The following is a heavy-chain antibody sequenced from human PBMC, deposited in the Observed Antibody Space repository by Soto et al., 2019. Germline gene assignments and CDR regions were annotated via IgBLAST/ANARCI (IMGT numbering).Heavy chain of an antibody. Sequence: PGESLKISCKGSGYSFTSYWIGWVRQMPGKGLEWMGIIYPGDSDTRYSPSFQGQVTISADKSISTAYLQWSSLKASDTAMYYCARLNILTGYYRYGMDVWGQGTTVTVSS. V-gene: IGHV5-51*01. CDR2: IYPGDSDT. CDR3: ARLNILTGYYRYGMDV. CDR1: GYSFTSYW. J-gene: IGHJ6*02. D-gene: IGHD3-9*01.